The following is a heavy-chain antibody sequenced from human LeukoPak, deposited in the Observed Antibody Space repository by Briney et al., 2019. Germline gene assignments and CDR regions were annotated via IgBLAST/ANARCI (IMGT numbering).Heavy chain of an antibody. CDR2: IYTSGST. J-gene: IGHJ4*02. D-gene: IGHD6-13*01. Sequence: SETLSLTCTVSGGSISSGSYYWSWIRQPAGKGLEWIGRIYTSGSTNYNPSLKSRVTISVDTSKNQFSLKLSSVTAADTAVYYCARELREAAGKFDYWGQGTLVTVSS. CDR3: ARELREAAGKFDY. V-gene: IGHV4-61*02. CDR1: GGSISSGSYY.